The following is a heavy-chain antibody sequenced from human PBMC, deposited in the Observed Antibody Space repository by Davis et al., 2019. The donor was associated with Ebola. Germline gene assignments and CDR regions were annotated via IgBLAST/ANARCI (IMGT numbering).Heavy chain of an antibody. CDR3: ARDSGPLEYHDGMDV. D-gene: IGHD3-3*01. CDR1: ALTFSSYA. V-gene: IGHV3-23*01. Sequence: GGSLRPSCPASALTFSSYAMSWVRQAPGKGLEWVSAISGSGGSTYYADSVKGRFTIPRDNSKNTLYLQMNSLRAEDTAVYYCARDSGPLEYHDGMDVWGQGTTVTVSS. CDR2: ISGSGGST. J-gene: IGHJ6*02.